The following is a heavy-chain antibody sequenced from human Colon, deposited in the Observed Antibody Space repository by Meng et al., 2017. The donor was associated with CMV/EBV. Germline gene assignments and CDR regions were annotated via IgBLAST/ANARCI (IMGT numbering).Heavy chain of an antibody. D-gene: IGHD6-13*01. CDR1: GGSISSSSYY. CDR2: IYYSGST. CDR3: ASSIAKYYYGMDI. Sequence: ESLKISCTVSGGSISSSSYYWGWIRQPPGKGLEWIGSIYYSGSTYYNPSLKSRVTISVDTSKNQFSLKLSSVTAADTAVYYCASSIAKYYYGMDIWGQGTTVTVSS. V-gene: IGHV4-39*07. J-gene: IGHJ6*02.